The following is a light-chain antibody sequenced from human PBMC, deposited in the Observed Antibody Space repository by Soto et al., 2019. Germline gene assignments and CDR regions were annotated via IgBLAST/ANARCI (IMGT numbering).Light chain of an antibody. CDR2: GVS. CDR1: QTITSTH. V-gene: IGKV3-20*01. CDR3: QHYGASPRT. Sequence: EIVLTQSPGTLSLFPGERATLSCRASQTITSTHLAWYQQKPGQAPRLLIYGVSNRASGFPDRFSGSGSGTDFSLTISGLEPDDFAVSYCQHYGASPRTFGQGTKVEI. J-gene: IGKJ1*01.